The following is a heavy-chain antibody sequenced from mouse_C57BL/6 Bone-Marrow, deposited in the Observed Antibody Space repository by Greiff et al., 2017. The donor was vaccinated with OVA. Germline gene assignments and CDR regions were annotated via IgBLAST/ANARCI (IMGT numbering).Heavy chain of an antibody. CDR2: IYPGNSDT. J-gene: IGHJ1*03. CDR1: GYTFTSYW. D-gene: IGHD1-1*01. Sequence: EVQLQQSGTVLARPGASVKMSCKTSGYTFTSYWMHWVKQRPGQGLEWIGAIYPGNSDTSYNQKFKGKAKLTAVTSASTAYMELISLTNEDSAVYYCTPYYYGSSHGYFDVWGTGTTVTVSS. V-gene: IGHV1-5*01. CDR3: TPYYYGSSHGYFDV.